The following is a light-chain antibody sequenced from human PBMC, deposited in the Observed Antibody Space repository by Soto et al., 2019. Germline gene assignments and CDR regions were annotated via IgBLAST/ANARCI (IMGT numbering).Light chain of an antibody. CDR1: QSLRSS. CDR3: QQYNNWPRT. V-gene: IGKV3-15*01. Sequence: EAMMTQSPDTLSVSLGERATLSCRASQSLRSSLAWYQQKPGQAPRLLIYDASTRATGIPARFSGSGSGTDFTLTISGLQSEDFAVYYCQQYNNWPRTFGQGTKADIK. CDR2: DAS. J-gene: IGKJ1*01.